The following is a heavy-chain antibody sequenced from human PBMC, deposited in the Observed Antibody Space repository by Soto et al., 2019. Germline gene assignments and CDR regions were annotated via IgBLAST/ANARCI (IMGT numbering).Heavy chain of an antibody. J-gene: IGHJ5*02. D-gene: IGHD3-22*01. CDR2: MNPNSGNT. V-gene: IGHV1-8*01. CDR1: GSTFTSYD. CDR3: ARGPYYYDSSGYYYWFDP. Sequence: ASVKVSCKASGSTFTSYDINWVRQATGQGLEWMGWMNPNSGNTGYAQKFQGRVTMTRNTSISTAYMELSSLRSEDTAVYYCARGPYYYDSSGYYYWFDPWGQGTLVTVSS.